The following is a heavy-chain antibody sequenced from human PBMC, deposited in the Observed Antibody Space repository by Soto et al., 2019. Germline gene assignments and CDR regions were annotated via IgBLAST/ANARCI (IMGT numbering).Heavy chain of an antibody. Sequence: LSLNCAISGGSVASDRAAWKWVRECPARGLEGLGRTYYRSKWYNDYAVSVKRRITINQDTSKNQFSLKRNSVTPQATAVYYCARDFGLVVPVHAFEVRRKGTMVTVSS. CDR1: GGSVASDRAA. D-gene: IGHD2-21*02. V-gene: IGHV6-1*01. J-gene: IGHJ3*01. CDR3: ARDFGLVVPVHAFEV. CDR2: TYYRSKWYN.